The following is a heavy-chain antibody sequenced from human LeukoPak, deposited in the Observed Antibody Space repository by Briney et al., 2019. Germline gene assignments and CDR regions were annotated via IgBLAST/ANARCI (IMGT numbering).Heavy chain of an antibody. D-gene: IGHD2-2*01. J-gene: IGHJ6*04. CDR2: ISGSGGST. CDR1: GFTFSSYE. Sequence: PGGPLRLSCAASGFTFSSYEMNWVRQAPGKGLEWVSAISGSGGSTYYADSVKGRFTISRDNSKNTLYLQMNSLRAEDTAVYYCARAQGIVLVPAAVYYMDVWGKGTTVTVSS. V-gene: IGHV3-23*01. CDR3: ARAQGIVLVPAAVYYMDV.